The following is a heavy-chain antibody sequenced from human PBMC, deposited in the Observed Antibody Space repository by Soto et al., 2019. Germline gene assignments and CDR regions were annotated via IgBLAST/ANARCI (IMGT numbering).Heavy chain of an antibody. CDR3: ARVGVSSGPESLDFDS. CDR1: GYTFNFYG. Sequence: GASVKVSCKASGYTFNFYGITWVRQAPGQGLEWMGWISGFNGNTNYAADLQGRVTMTTDTSTSTAYMELRGLRSDDTAVYYCARVGVSSGPESLDFDSWGQGTLVTVSS. J-gene: IGHJ4*02. D-gene: IGHD3-16*01. V-gene: IGHV1-18*01. CDR2: ISGFNGNT.